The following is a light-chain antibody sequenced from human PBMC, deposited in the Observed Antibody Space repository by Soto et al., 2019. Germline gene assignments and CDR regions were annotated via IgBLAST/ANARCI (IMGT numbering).Light chain of an antibody. CDR1: QSVSSN. V-gene: IGKV3D-15*01. CDR2: DAS. CDR3: QQYDSWPLT. Sequence: VITQSPATLPVSPGERATLSCRASQSVSSNLAWYQQKPGQAPRLLIHDASTRATDIPARFSGSGSGTEFTLTISSLQSEDFAVYHCQQYDSWPLTFGGGTKVDI. J-gene: IGKJ4*01.